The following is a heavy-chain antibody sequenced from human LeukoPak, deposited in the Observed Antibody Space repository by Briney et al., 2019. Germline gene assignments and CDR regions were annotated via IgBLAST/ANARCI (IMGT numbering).Heavy chain of an antibody. CDR2: MNPNSGNT. D-gene: IGHD3-3*01. Sequence: AASVKVSCKASGYTFTSYDINWVRQATGQGLEWMGWMNPNSGNTGYAQKFQGRDTITRNTSISTAYMELSSLRSEDTAVYYCARGTGYDFWSGSGYYFDYWGQGTLVTVSS. CDR3: ARGTGYDFWSGSGYYFDY. CDR1: GYTFTSYD. J-gene: IGHJ4*02. V-gene: IGHV1-8*03.